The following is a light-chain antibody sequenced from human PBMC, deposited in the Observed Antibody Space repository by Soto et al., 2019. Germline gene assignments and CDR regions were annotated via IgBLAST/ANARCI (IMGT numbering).Light chain of an antibody. CDR2: GAS. J-gene: IGKJ3*01. CDR1: QGVSSSY. Sequence: EMVLTQSPGTLSLSPGERATLSCRASQGVSSSYLAWYQQKPGQAPRLLIYGASSRATGIPDRFSCSGSGTDFTLTISRLEPEDFAVYDCQQYGSSPLTFGPGTKVYIK. V-gene: IGKV3-20*01. CDR3: QQYGSSPLT.